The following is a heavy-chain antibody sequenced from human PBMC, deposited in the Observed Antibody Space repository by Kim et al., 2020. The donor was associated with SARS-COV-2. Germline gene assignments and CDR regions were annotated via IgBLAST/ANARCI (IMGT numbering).Heavy chain of an antibody. CDR1: GGSVTSGSYY. CDR3: ARDRADASSWNWFDP. V-gene: IGHV4-61*01. J-gene: IGHJ5*02. CDR2: LSHSGRT. D-gene: IGHD6-13*01. Sequence: SETLSLTCTVSGGSVTSGSYYWSWIRQSPGKGLEWIGYLSHSGRTDYSPSLKSRVTISSDTSRNQFSLNLTSVTAADTAVYYCARDRADASSWNWFDPWGQGSLVTAS.